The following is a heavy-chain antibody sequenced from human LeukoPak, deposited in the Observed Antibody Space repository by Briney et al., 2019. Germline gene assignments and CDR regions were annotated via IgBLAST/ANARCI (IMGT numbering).Heavy chain of an antibody. CDR1: GYTFTSYD. D-gene: IGHD3-3*01. CDR2: MNPNSGNT. CDR3: ARWYYYCWSGYRTGDGAFDL. Sequence: EASVKVSCKASGYTFTSYDINWVRQAPGQGLEWMGWMNPNSGNTGYAQKFQGRVTITRNTSISTAYMELSSLRSEDTAVYYCARWYYYCWSGYRTGDGAFDLWGQGTMVTVSS. J-gene: IGHJ3*01. V-gene: IGHV1-8*03.